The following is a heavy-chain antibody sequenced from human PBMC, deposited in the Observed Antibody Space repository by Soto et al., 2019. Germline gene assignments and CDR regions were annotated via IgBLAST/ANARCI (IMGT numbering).Heavy chain of an antibody. V-gene: IGHV4-31*03. J-gene: IGHJ4*02. CDR1: GGSISSGGYY. CDR2: IYYSGST. Sequence: QVQLQESGPGLVKPSQTLSLTCTVSGGSISSGGYYWSWIRQHPGKGLEWIGYIYYSGSTYYNPSLKSRVTIAVDTPEHQFSLKLSSVTAADRVVYYCARAVLGPVTSDPDYWGQGTLVTVSS. CDR3: ARAVLGPVTSDPDY. D-gene: IGHD4-17*01.